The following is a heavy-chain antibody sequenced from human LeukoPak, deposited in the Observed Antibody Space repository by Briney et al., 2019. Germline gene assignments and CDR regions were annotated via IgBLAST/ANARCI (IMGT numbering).Heavy chain of an antibody. D-gene: IGHD2-2*01. CDR1: GGSISSGDYY. V-gene: IGHV4-30-4*01. CDR3: ARVARGTSCCFFDY. CDR2: IYYSGST. Sequence: SQTLSLTCTVSGGSISSGDYYWSWIRQPPGKGLEWIGYIYYSGSTYYNPSLKSRVTISVDTSKNQFSLKLSSVTAADTAVYYCARVARGTSCCFFDYWGQGTLVTVSS. J-gene: IGHJ4*02.